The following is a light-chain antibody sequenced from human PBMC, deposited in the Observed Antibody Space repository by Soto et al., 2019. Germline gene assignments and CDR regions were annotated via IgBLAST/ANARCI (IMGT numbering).Light chain of an antibody. CDR2: DAS. CDR1: QSVSRY. V-gene: IGKV3-11*01. Sequence: EIVLTQSPATLSLSPGERATLSCRASQSVSRYLAWYQQRPGQAPRLLIYDASNRATGVPARFSGTGSGTDFTLTISSLEPEDFAVYYCQQRTNWPHTFGGGTKVDIK. CDR3: QQRTNWPHT. J-gene: IGKJ4*01.